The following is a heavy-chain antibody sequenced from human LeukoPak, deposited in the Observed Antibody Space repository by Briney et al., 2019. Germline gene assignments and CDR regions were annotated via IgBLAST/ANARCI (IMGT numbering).Heavy chain of an antibody. CDR1: GGSISSYY. CDR3: ARGKSGSYYNPLY. J-gene: IGHJ4*02. CDR2: IYNSGST. V-gene: IGHV4-59*12. D-gene: IGHD3-10*01. Sequence: PSETLSLTCIVSGGSISSYYWSWIRQPPGKGLEWIGYIYNSGSTNYNPSLKSRVTISSDKSKNHFSLKMSSVTAADTAVYYCARGKSGSYYNPLYWGQGTLVTVSS.